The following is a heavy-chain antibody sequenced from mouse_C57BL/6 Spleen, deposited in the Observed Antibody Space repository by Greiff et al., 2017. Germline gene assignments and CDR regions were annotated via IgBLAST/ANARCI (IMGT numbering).Heavy chain of an antibody. CDR3: ARGGYYYGSSWDYAMDY. J-gene: IGHJ4*01. V-gene: IGHV5-4*01. D-gene: IGHD1-1*01. CDR2: ISDGGSYT. Sequence: EVQGVESGGGLVKPGGSLKLSCAASGFTFSSYAMSWVRQTPEKRLEWVATISDGGSYTYYPDNVKGRITISRDNAKNNLYLQISHLKSEDTAMYYCARGGYYYGSSWDYAMDYWGQGTSVTVSS. CDR1: GFTFSSYA.